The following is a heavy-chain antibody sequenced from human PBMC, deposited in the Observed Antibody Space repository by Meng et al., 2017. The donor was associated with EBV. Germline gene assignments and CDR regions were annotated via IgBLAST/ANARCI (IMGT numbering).Heavy chain of an antibody. CDR1: CYSLTHHG. V-gene: IGHV1-18*04. CDR2: ICAYNGNT. CDR3: ARGLDYFDY. J-gene: IGHJ4*02. Sequence: QVQLVPAGAVVKTPGASVKVSCQASCYSLTHHGISWVRQAPGQGLEWMGWICAYNGNTNYAQKLQGRVTTTTNTSTSTAYMELRGLRSDDTAVYYCARGLDYFDYWGQGTLVTVSS.